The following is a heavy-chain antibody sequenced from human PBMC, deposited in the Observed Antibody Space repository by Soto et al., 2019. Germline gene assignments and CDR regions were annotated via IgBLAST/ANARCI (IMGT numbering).Heavy chain of an antibody. D-gene: IGHD6-6*01. Sequence: GGSLRLSCAASGFTVSSNYMSWVRQSPGKGLEWVSVIYSGGSTYYADSVKGRFTISRDNSKNTLYLQMNSLRAEDTAVYYCARGKRQLGSYYYYYYGMDVWGQGTTVTVSS. CDR1: GFTVSSNY. J-gene: IGHJ6*02. V-gene: IGHV3-53*01. CDR2: IYSGGST. CDR3: ARGKRQLGSYYYYYYGMDV.